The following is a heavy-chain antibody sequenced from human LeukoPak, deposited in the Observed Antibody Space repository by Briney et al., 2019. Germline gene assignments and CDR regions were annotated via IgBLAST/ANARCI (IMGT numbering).Heavy chain of an antibody. V-gene: IGHV3-21*01. Sequence: GGSLRLSCAASGFTFSSYNMNWVRQAPGKGLEWVSSISSSSSNIYYADSVKGRFAISRDNAKNSLYLQMNSLRAEDTAVYYCARVEVGYWGQGTLVTVSS. J-gene: IGHJ4*02. CDR2: ISSSSSNI. CDR3: ARVEVGY. CDR1: GFTFSSYN. D-gene: IGHD3-10*01.